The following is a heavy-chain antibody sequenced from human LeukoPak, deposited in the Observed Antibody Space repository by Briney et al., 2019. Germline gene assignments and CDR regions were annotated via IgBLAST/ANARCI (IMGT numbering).Heavy chain of an antibody. J-gene: IGHJ4*02. CDR3: ARTYYDILTGYNPYFDY. CDR2: ISSSSSYI. Sequence: GGSLRLSCAASGFTFSTYSMNWVRQAPGKGLEWVSSISSSSSYIYYADSVKGRFTISRDNARNSLYLQMISLRAEDTAVYYCARTYYDILTGYNPYFDYWGQGTLVTVSS. V-gene: IGHV3-21*01. D-gene: IGHD3-9*01. CDR1: GFTFSTYS.